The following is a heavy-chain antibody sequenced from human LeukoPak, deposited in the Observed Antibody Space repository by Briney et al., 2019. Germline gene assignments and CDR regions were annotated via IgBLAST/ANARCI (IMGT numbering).Heavy chain of an antibody. Sequence: ASETLSLTCAVYGGSFSGYYWSWIRQPPGKGLEWIGEINHSGSTNYNPSLKSRVTISVDTSKNQFSLKLSSVTAADTAVYYCARGRLHGGRYRWDYFDYWGQGTLVTVSS. V-gene: IGHV4-34*01. D-gene: IGHD6-19*01. CDR2: INHSGST. J-gene: IGHJ4*02. CDR1: GGSFSGYY. CDR3: ARGRLHGGRYRWDYFDY.